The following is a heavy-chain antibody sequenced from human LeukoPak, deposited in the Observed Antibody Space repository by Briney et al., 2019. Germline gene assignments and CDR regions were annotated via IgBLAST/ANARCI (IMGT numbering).Heavy chain of an antibody. CDR3: AKDYSSSWYGGYFDY. D-gene: IGHD6-13*01. Sequence: PGGSLRLSCAASGFTFDDYAMHWVRQAPGKGLEWVSGISWNSGSIGYADSVKGRFTISRDNAKNSLCLQMNSLRAEDTALYYCAKDYSSSWYGGYFDYWGQGTLVTVSS. CDR2: ISWNSGSI. J-gene: IGHJ4*02. CDR1: GFTFDDYA. V-gene: IGHV3-9*01.